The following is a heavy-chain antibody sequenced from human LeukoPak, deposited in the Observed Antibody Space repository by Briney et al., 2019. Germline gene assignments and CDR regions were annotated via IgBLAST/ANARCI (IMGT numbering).Heavy chain of an antibody. D-gene: IGHD6-13*01. CDR3: ARVLAAAAGKNYYYYMDV. Sequence: SETLSLTCTVSGGSISSSSYYWGWIRQPPGKGLEWIGSIYYSGSTYYNPSLKSRVIISVDTSKNQFSLKLSSVTAADTAVYYCARVLAAAAGKNYYYYMDVWGKGTTVTIPS. CDR2: IYYSGST. V-gene: IGHV4-39*07. CDR1: GGSISSSSYY. J-gene: IGHJ6*03.